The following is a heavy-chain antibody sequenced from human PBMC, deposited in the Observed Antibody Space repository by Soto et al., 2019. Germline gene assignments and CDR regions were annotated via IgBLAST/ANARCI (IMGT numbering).Heavy chain of an antibody. D-gene: IGHD4-17*01. CDR3: ATLPHYAAPKAGF. CDR1: GGSISSSIYF. CDR2: IYYSGST. J-gene: IGHJ4*02. Sequence: QLQLQESGPGLVKPSETLSLTCTVSGGSISSSIYFWGWIRQPPGKGLEWIGNIYYSGSTYYNSSLKSRVTISVDTSRTQFSLKLTSVTAADTAVYYCATLPHYAAPKAGFWGQGTLVTVSS. V-gene: IGHV4-39*01.